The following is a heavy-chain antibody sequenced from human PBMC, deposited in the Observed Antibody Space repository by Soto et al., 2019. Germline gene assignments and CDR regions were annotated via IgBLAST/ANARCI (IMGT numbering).Heavy chain of an antibody. Sequence: SETLSLTCAVYGDSFSGPYLTWIRQTPGKGLEWIGEINHSGSTDYHPSLKSRVTISVDTSKNQFSLNLSSVSAADTAVYFCARLEVTSADSFDVWGPGTMVTVSS. CDR2: INHSGST. V-gene: IGHV4-34*01. CDR3: ARLEVTSADSFDV. D-gene: IGHD2-21*02. CDR1: GDSFSGPY. J-gene: IGHJ3*01.